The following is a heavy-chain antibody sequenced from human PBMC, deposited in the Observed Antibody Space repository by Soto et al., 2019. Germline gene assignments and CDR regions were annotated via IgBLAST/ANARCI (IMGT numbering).Heavy chain of an antibody. CDR2: INAYNGNT. Sequence: ASVKVSCKASGYTFTSYGISWVRQAPGQGLEWMGWINAYNGNTNYAQNFQGRVTMTTDTFTSTAYMELRSLRSDDTAVYYCARDWFGVDYWGQGTPVTVSS. CDR3: ARDWFGVDY. V-gene: IGHV1-18*01. CDR1: GYTFTSYG. J-gene: IGHJ4*02. D-gene: IGHD3-16*01.